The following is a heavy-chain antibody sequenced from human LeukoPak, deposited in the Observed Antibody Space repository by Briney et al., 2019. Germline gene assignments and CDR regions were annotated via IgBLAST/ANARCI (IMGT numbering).Heavy chain of an antibody. J-gene: IGHJ4*02. CDR1: GGSFSGYY. D-gene: IGHD6-13*01. CDR3: ARSIGYSSSWSRGGRANGY. Sequence: SETLSLTCAVYGGSFSGYYWSWIRQPPGKGLEWIGEINHSGSTNYNPSLKSRVTISVDTSKNQFSLKLSSVTAADTAVYYCARSIGYSSSWSRGGRANGYWGQGTLVTVSS. V-gene: IGHV4-34*01. CDR2: INHSGST.